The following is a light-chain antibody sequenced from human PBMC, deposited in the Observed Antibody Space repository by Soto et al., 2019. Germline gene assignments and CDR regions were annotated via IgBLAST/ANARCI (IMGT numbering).Light chain of an antibody. J-gene: IGKJ2*01. CDR3: QQYESTPPT. Sequence: DIVMTQSPASLVVSLGGRATTNCKPTRRVLNSSNNKNYLAWYHQRPGQPPKLLSYWASTRESGVPDRFSGSGSGTDFTLTITSLQAEDVAVYYCQQYESTPPTFGQGTKLEIK. V-gene: IGKV4-1*01. CDR2: WAS. CDR1: RRVLNSSNNKNY.